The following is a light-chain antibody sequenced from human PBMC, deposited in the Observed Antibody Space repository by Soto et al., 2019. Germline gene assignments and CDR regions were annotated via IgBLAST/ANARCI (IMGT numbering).Light chain of an antibody. CDR3: QQYNSFSGVT. CDR1: QSISSY. CDR2: AAS. V-gene: IGKV1-39*01. Sequence: DIQMTQSQSSLSASVGDRVTITCRASQSISSYLNWYQQKPGKAPKLLIYAASSLQSGVPSRFSGSGSGTDFTLTISSLQPDDFATYYCQQYNSFSGVTFGPGTKVDIK. J-gene: IGKJ3*01.